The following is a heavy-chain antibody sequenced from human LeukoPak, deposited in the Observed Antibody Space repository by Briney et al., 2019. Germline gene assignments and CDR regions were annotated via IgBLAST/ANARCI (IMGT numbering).Heavy chain of an antibody. CDR2: IYSGGST. J-gene: IGHJ4*02. D-gene: IGHD6-19*01. Sequence: GGSLRLSCAASGFTVSSNYMSWVRQAPGKGLEWVSVIYSGGSTYYADSVKGRFTISRHNSKNTLYLQMNSLRAEDTAVYYCASLSIGSSGWYYFDYWGQGTLVTVSS. V-gene: IGHV3-53*04. CDR1: GFTVSSNY. CDR3: ASLSIGSSGWYYFDY.